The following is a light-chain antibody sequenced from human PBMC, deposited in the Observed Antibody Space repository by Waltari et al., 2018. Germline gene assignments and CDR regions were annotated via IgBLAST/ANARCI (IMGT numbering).Light chain of an antibody. J-gene: IGLJ2*01. CDR1: DIRDKT. V-gene: IGLV3-21*03. CDR3: QVWDGDADHPV. CDR2: DDT. Sequence: YQLTQPPSVPVAPGNTAKISCGGHDIRDKTVHWYQQKPGQAPVLVIYDDTVRPSGIPKRISGSDTATLTIARVEAGDEAVYYCQVWDGDADHPVFGGGTKLTVL.